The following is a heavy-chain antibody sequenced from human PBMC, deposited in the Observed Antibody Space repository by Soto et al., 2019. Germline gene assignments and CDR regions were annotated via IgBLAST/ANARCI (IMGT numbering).Heavy chain of an antibody. CDR2: ISYDGSNK. Sequence: GGSLRLSCAASGFTFSSYAMHWVRQAPGKGLEWVAVISYDGSNKYYADSVKGRFTISRDNSKNTLYLQMNSLRAEDTAVYYCARGMTYYGKTGYPNWFDPWGQGTLVTVSS. V-gene: IGHV3-30-3*01. D-gene: IGHD3-3*01. J-gene: IGHJ5*02. CDR1: GFTFSSYA. CDR3: ARGMTYYGKTGYPNWFDP.